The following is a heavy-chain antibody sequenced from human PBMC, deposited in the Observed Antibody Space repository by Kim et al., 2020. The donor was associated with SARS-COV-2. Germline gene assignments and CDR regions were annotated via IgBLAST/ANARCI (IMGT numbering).Heavy chain of an antibody. CDR1: GYTFTGYY. V-gene: IGHV1-2*06. J-gene: IGHJ3*02. Sequence: ASVKVSCKASGYTFTGYYMHWVRQAPGQGLEWMGRINPNSGGTNYAQKFQGRVTMTRDTSISTAYMELSRLRSDDTAVYYCARGTQRGYSGPVRAFDIWGQGTMVTVPS. CDR2: INPNSGGT. D-gene: IGHD5-12*01. CDR3: ARGTQRGYSGPVRAFDI.